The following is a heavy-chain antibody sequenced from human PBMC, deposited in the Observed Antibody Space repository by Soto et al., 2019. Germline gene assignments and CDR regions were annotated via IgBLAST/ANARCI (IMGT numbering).Heavy chain of an antibody. CDR2: INPNSGGT. D-gene: IGHD2-2*01. Sequence: ASVKVSCKASGYTFTGYYMHWVRQAPGQGLEWMGWINPNSGGTNYAQKFQGRVTMTRDTSISTAYMEQSRLRSDDTAAYYCARGFLVVVPAALGYWGQGTLVTVSS. V-gene: IGHV1-2*02. CDR3: ARGFLVVVPAALGY. J-gene: IGHJ4*02. CDR1: GYTFTGYY.